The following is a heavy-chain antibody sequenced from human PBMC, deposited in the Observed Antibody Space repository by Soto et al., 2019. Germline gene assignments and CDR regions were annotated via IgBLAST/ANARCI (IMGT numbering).Heavy chain of an antibody. J-gene: IGHJ6*02. CDR2: IYYSGST. V-gene: IGHV4-31*03. D-gene: IGHD3-3*01. CDR3: ARDQELRFLEWFPTSYGMDV. Sequence: KPSETLSLTCTVSGGSISSGGYYWSWIRQHPGKGLEWIGYIYYSGSTYYNPSLKRRATISVDTSKNQFSLKLSSVTAADTAVYYCARDQELRFLEWFPTSYGMDVWGQGTTVTVSS. CDR1: GGSISSGGYY.